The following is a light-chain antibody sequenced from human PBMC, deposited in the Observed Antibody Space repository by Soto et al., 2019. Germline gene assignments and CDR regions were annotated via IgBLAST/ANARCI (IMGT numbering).Light chain of an antibody. J-gene: IGKJ1*01. V-gene: IGKV3-20*01. CDR2: GAS. Sequence: EIVFTQSPGTLSLSQGERATLSCRASQSVTSSYLAWYQQKPGQAPRLLIYGASSRATGIPDRFSGSGSGTEFTLTISSLQSEDFAVYYCQQYDYGPPWTFGQGTKVDIK. CDR1: QSVTSSY. CDR3: QQYDYGPPWT.